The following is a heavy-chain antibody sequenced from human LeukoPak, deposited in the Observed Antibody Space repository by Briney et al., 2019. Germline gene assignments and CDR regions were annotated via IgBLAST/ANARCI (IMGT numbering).Heavy chain of an antibody. CDR3: AAGAIAVVPATSNPFDY. CDR1: GGTFSSYA. CDR2: IIPIFGTA. J-gene: IGHJ4*02. D-gene: IGHD2-2*01. Sequence: SVKVSCKASGGTFSSYAISWVRQAPGQGLEWMGGIIPIFGTANYAQKFQGRVTITADESTSTAYMELSSLRSEDTAVYYCAAGAIAVVPATSNPFDYWGQGTLVTVSS. V-gene: IGHV1-69*13.